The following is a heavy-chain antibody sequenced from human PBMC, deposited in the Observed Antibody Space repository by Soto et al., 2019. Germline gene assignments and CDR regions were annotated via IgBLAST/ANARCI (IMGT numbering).Heavy chain of an antibody. J-gene: IGHJ4*02. CDR3: ARHQGIRGYYYGSGSPYYFDY. V-gene: IGHV4-39*01. CDR2: IYYSGST. D-gene: IGHD3-10*01. CDR1: GGSISSSSYY. Sequence: SETLSLTCTVSGGSISSSSYYWGWIRQPPGKGLEWIGSIYYSGSTYYNPSLKSRVTISVDTSKNQFSLKLSSVTAADTAVYYCARHQGIRGYYYGSGSPYYFDYWGQGTLVTVSS.